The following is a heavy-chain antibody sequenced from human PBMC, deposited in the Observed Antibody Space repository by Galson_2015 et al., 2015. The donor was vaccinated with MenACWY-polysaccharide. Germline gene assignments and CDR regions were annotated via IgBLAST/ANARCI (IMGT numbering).Heavy chain of an antibody. Sequence: SGAAVTKPGESLLISCKASGYLFTSFAVGWVRQTPRKGMEWLGILYPSDSDVKYNPSFQGQVTFSADRSTNTAYLQWSSLKASDSAMYYCARKDHGAGSMDVWGQGTTVTVSS. V-gene: IGHV5-51*01. D-gene: IGHD3-10*01. CDR3: ARKDHGAGSMDV. J-gene: IGHJ6*02. CDR1: GYLFTSFA. CDR2: LYPSDSDV.